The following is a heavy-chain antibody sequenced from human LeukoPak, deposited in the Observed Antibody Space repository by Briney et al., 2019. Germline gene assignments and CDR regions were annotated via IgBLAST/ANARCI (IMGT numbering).Heavy chain of an antibody. Sequence: ASVKVSCKASGYTFTSYDVHWVRQATGQGLEWMGWLNPNSGNTGYSQKFQGRVTMTRNTSITTAYMELSSLRSEDTAVYYCARGYKPGYSSGWSIFDYWGQGTLVTVSS. CDR1: GYTFTSYD. J-gene: IGHJ4*02. D-gene: IGHD6-19*01. V-gene: IGHV1-8*01. CDR2: LNPNSGNT. CDR3: ARGYKPGYSSGWSIFDY.